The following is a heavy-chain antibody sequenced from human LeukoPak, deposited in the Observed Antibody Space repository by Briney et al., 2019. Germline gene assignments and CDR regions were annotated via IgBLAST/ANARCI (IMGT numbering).Heavy chain of an antibody. D-gene: IGHD1-26*01. CDR3: VKNLTGPWELHPYDY. Sequence: GGSLRLSCTASGFTFNNFVMTWVRQAPGKGLDWVASINVNGGRTFYADSVKGRCTISRDNSNNTLSLQLHSLKAEDTAVYYCVKNLTGPWELHPYDYWGQGALVTVSS. V-gene: IGHV3-23*01. CDR2: INVNGGRT. J-gene: IGHJ4*02. CDR1: GFTFNNFV.